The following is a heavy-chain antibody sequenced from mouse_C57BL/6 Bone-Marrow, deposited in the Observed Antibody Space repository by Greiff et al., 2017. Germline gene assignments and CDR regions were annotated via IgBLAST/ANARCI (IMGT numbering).Heavy chain of an antibody. Sequence: QVQLKQPGAELVKPGASVKMSCKASGYTFTSYWITWVKQRPGQGLEWIGDIYPGSGSTNYNEKFKSKATLTVDTSSSTAYMQLSSLTSEDSAVYYCARGRDGSSYYWYFDVWGTGTTVTVSS. CDR3: ARGRDGSSYYWYFDV. CDR2: IYPGSGST. V-gene: IGHV1-55*01. CDR1: GYTFTSYW. D-gene: IGHD1-1*01. J-gene: IGHJ1*03.